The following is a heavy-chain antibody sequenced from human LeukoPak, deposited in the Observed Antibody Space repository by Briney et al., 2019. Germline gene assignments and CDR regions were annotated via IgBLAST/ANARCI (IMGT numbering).Heavy chain of an antibody. CDR3: ARGLGISQTLDY. J-gene: IGHJ4*02. V-gene: IGHV4-34*01. D-gene: IGHD1-14*01. Sequence: SETLSLTCAVYGGSFSGYYWSWIRQPPGKGLEWIGEINDSGSTNYNPSLKSRVTISVDTSKNQFSLKLSSVTAADTAVYYCARGLGISQTLDYWGQGTLVTVSS. CDR1: GGSFSGYY. CDR2: INDSGST.